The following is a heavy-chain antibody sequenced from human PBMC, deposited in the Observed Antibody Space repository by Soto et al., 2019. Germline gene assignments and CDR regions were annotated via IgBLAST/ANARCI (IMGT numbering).Heavy chain of an antibody. Sequence: SVKVSCKASGGTFSSYAISWVRQAPGQGLEWMGGIIPIFGTANYAQKFQGRVTITADESTSTAYMELSSLRSEDTAVYYCARSVWSPHRHYYYCGMDVWGQGTTVTVSS. D-gene: IGHD2-21*01. J-gene: IGHJ6*02. CDR1: GGTFSSYA. CDR2: IIPIFGTA. CDR3: ARSVWSPHRHYYYCGMDV. V-gene: IGHV1-69*13.